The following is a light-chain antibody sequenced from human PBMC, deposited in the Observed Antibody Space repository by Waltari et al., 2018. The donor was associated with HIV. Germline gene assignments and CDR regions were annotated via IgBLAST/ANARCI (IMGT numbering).Light chain of an antibody. J-gene: IGLJ1*01. CDR3: ASYTSSNTLYV. CDR1: SSDVGGYDY. Sequence: QSALTQPASVSGSPGQSITFSCTGTSSDVGGYDYVSWYQQHPGKAPKLMIYEVGHLPSGVSYRFSGSKSGNTASLTISGLQAEDEADYYCASYTSSNTLYVFGTGTKVTVL. CDR2: EVG. V-gene: IGLV2-14*01.